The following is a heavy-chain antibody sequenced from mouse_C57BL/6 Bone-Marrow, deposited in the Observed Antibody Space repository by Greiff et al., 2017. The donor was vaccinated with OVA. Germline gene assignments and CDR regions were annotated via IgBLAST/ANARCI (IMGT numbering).Heavy chain of an antibody. Sequence: QVQLQQSGAELVKPGASVKLSCKASGYTFTSYWMHWVKQRPGQGLEWIGMIHPNSGSTNYNEKFKSKATLTVDKSSSTAYMQLSSLTSEDSAVYYCARIYDGYLIFDYWGQGTTLTVSS. CDR2: IHPNSGST. D-gene: IGHD2-3*01. J-gene: IGHJ2*01. V-gene: IGHV1-64*01. CDR1: GYTFTSYW. CDR3: ARIYDGYLIFDY.